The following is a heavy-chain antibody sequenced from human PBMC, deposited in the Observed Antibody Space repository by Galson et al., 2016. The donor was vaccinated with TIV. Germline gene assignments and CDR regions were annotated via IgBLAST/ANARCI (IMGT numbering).Heavy chain of an antibody. D-gene: IGHD3/OR15-3a*01. CDR1: GFTFNTYS. Sequence: SLRLSCAASGFTFNTYSMIWVRQAPGKGLEWISYISSDSSTIYYADSVKGRFAISRDNAKNSLFLQMSSLRAEDTAVYYCARRGGGRSTIYGLAIVFDNWGQGTLVAVSS. V-gene: IGHV3-48*01. CDR2: ISSDSSTI. CDR3: ARRGGGRSTIYGLAIVFDN. J-gene: IGHJ4*02.